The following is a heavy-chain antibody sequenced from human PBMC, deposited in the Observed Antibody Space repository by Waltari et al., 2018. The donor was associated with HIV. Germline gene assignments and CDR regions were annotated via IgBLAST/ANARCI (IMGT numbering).Heavy chain of an antibody. CDR2: ISYDGSHK. CDR1: EFTFSTYA. J-gene: IGHJ4*02. CDR3: ARGAIAAAGTI. D-gene: IGHD6-13*01. V-gene: IGHV3-30*01. Sequence: QVQLLESGGGVVQPGRSLRLSCDASEFTFSTYAMHWFRQAPGKGLEWVAVISYDGSHKFYADSVKGRFTISKDKSKNTLYLQMNSLRPEDTAVYYCARGAIAAAGTIWGQGTLVTVSS.